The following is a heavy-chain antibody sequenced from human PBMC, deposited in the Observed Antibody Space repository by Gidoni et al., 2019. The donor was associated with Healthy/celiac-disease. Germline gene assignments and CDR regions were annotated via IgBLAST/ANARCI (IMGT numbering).Heavy chain of an antibody. Sequence: QVQLLQSGAEVKKPGASVTVSCKASAYTFTSYGISWVRQAPGQGLEWMGWISAYNGNTNYAQKLQGRVTMTTDTSTSTAYMELRSLRSDDTAVDYCARPVWGSSWYVDFDYWGQGTLVTVSS. CDR1: AYTFTSYG. V-gene: IGHV1-18*04. CDR2: ISAYNGNT. D-gene: IGHD6-13*01. J-gene: IGHJ4*02. CDR3: ARPVWGSSWYVDFDY.